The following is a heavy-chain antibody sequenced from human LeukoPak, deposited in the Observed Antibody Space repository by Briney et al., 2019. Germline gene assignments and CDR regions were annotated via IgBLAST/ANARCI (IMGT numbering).Heavy chain of an antibody. CDR2: IYHSGST. Sequence: SETLSLTCAVSGASISSHNWWWSWVRQPPGKGLEWIGEIYHSGSTNYNPSLKSRVTISVDTSKNQFSLKLSSVTAADTAVYYCARDRDSSSWYPSRQYFQHWGQGTLVTVSS. CDR3: ARDRDSSSWYPSRQYFQH. J-gene: IGHJ1*01. D-gene: IGHD6-13*01. CDR1: GASISSHNW. V-gene: IGHV4-4*02.